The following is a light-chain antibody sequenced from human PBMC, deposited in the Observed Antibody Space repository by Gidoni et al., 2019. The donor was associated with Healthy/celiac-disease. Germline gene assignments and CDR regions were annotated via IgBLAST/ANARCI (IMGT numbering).Light chain of an antibody. Sequence: QSALTQPAYVSGSPGQSITLSCTGTSSDVGGSNYVSWYQQHPVKAPNLMIYDVSNRPYGVSNRFSGSKSGNTASLTISGLLAEDEADYYCSAYTSRSSVVFGGGTKLTVL. CDR1: SSDVGGSNY. V-gene: IGLV2-14*01. CDR3: SAYTSRSSVV. CDR2: DVS. J-gene: IGLJ2*01.